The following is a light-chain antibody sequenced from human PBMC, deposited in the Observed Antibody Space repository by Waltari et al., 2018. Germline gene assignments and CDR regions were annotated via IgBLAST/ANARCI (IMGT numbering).Light chain of an antibody. J-gene: IGKJ1*01. V-gene: IGKV3-15*01. Sequence: EIVMTQSPATLSVSPGDRATLSCRASESVSGNLAWYQLNPGQAPRLLIYGTVTRATGIPARFSGSGSGTEFTLSISSLQSEDFAVYHCQQYKMWRQTFGQGTKVEIK. CDR1: ESVSGN. CDR3: QQYKMWRQT. CDR2: GTV.